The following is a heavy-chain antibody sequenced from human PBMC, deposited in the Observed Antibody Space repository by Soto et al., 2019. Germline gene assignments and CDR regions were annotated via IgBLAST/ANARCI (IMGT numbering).Heavy chain of an antibody. Sequence: SETLSLTCTVSVDSITTYYWSWIRQPAGKGLEWIGRIDASGNTNYNPSLNSRVTISIDTSKNQFSLKVGSVTAADTAVYYCASSSLYGMDVWGQGTTVTVSS. CDR2: IDASGNT. CDR3: ASSSLYGMDV. CDR1: VDSITTYY. J-gene: IGHJ6*02. V-gene: IGHV4-4*07.